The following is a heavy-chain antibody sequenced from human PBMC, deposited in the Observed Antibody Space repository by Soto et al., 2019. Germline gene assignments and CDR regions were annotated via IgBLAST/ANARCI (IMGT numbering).Heavy chain of an antibody. CDR2: INHGGGT. Sequence: QVQLQQWGAGLLRPSETLSLTCAVYGGSFSDYYWSWIRQPPGKGLEWIGEINHGGGTNYNPSLKSRVTISGDPSKNQLSLKLGSVTAADTAVYYCARGLSVRDSTALVYWGQGTLVTVSS. CDR3: ARGLSVRDSTALVY. V-gene: IGHV4-34*01. J-gene: IGHJ4*02. CDR1: GGSFSDYY. D-gene: IGHD3-22*01.